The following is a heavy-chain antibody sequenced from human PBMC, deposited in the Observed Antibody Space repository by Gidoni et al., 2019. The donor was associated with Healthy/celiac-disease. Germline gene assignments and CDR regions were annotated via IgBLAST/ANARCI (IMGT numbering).Heavy chain of an antibody. D-gene: IGHD6-19*01. CDR3: ARSRYSSGWYPRPYFDY. V-gene: IGHV1-18*01. CDR2: ISAYNGNT. Sequence: QVQLVQSGAEVKKPGASVTVSCKASGYTFTSYGISWVRQAPGQGLEWMGWISAYNGNTNYAQKLQGRVTMTTDTSTSTAYMELRSLRSDDTAVYYCARSRYSSGWYPRPYFDYWGQGTLVTVSS. J-gene: IGHJ4*02. CDR1: GYTFTSYG.